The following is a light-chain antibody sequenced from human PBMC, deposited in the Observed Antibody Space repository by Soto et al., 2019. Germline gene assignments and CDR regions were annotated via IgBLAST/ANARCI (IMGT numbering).Light chain of an antibody. Sequence: EIVMTQSPATLSVSPGERATLSCRASQSVSSNLAWYQQKPDQAPRLLMYGISTRATGIPARFSGSGSGTEFTLTISSLQSEDFAIYYCQQHNNWPLTFGGGTKVEIK. CDR2: GIS. V-gene: IGKV3-15*01. CDR3: QQHNNWPLT. CDR1: QSVSSN. J-gene: IGKJ4*01.